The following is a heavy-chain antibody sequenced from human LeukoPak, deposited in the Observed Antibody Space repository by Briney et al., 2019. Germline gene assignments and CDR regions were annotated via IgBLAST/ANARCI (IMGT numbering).Heavy chain of an antibody. CDR1: GDSISSHNW. CDR3: VRREIAADRTLFDY. D-gene: IGHD6-25*01. CDR2: IYHSGTT. J-gene: IGHJ4*02. Sequence: SETLSLTCAVSGDSISSHNWWSWVRQPPGKGLEWIGEIYHSGTTNYNPSLKSRVTISVDKSKNQFSLELTSVTAADTAVYYCVRREIAADRTLFDYWGQGTLVTVSS. V-gene: IGHV4-4*02.